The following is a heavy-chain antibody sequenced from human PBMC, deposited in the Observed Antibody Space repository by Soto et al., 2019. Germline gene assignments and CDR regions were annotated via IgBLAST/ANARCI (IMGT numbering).Heavy chain of an antibody. CDR1: GFTFSSYG. CDR3: AKDHGHSGSYGYYYYYGMDV. Sequence: QVQLVESGGGVVQPGRSLRLSCAASGFTFSSYGMHWVRQAPGKGLEWVAVISYDGSNKYYADSVKGRFTISRDNSKNTLYLQMNSLRAEDTAVYYCAKDHGHSGSYGYYYYYGMDVWGQGTTVTVSS. D-gene: IGHD1-26*01. V-gene: IGHV3-30*18. CDR2: ISYDGSNK. J-gene: IGHJ6*02.